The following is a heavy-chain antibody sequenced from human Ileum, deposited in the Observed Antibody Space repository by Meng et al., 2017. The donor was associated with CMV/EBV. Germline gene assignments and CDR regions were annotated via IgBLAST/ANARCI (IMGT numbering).Heavy chain of an antibody. V-gene: IGHV1-8*01. Sequence: KVSCKTCGYTFSSYDMNWVRQAPGQGLEWMGWMTPNSGYTKLSQKFQGRVTMTRDTSTSTAYMELSSLTSEDTASYYCVRGLWELFPWGQGTLVTVSS. CDR3: VRGLWELFP. D-gene: IGHD1-26*01. CDR1: GYTFSSYD. J-gene: IGHJ5*02. CDR2: MTPNSGYT.